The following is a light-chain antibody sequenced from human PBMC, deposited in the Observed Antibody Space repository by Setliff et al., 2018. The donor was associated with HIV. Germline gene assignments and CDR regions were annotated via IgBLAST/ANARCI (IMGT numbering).Light chain of an antibody. CDR2: EVT. J-gene: IGLJ1*01. CDR1: SEDVGTSKF. V-gene: IGLV2-23*02. CDR3: CSYAGSSTYV. Sequence: QSVLTQPASVSGSPGQSITISCTGTSEDVGTSKFVSWYQQHPGKAPKLMIYEVTKRPSEISNRFSGSKSGNTASLTISGLQAEDEADYYCCSYAGSSTYVFGTGTKVTVL.